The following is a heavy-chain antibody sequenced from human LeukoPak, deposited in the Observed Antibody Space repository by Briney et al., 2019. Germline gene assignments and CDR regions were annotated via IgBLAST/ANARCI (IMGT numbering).Heavy chain of an antibody. D-gene: IGHD1-14*01. Sequence: SGPTLVHPTRPLTLTCTFSGFSLSTSGVGVGWIRQPPVKALEWLALSYWDDDKRYSPSLKSRLTITKDTSKNQVVLTMTNMDPVDTATYYCAHRYIRAFAFDIWGQGTMVTVSS. CDR2: SYWDDDK. V-gene: IGHV2-5*02. CDR3: AHRYIRAFAFDI. CDR1: GFSLSTSGVG. J-gene: IGHJ3*02.